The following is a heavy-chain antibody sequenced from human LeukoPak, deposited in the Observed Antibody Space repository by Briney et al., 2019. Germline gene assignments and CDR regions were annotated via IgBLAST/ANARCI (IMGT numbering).Heavy chain of an antibody. J-gene: IGHJ4*02. CDR1: GFTFSSYA. Sequence: GGSLRLSCAASGFTFSSYAMSWVRQAPGKGLEWVSAISGSGGSTYYEDSVKGRFTISRDNSKNTLYLQMNSLRAEDTAVYYCAKDASGFFRPYYFDYWGQGTLVTVSS. CDR2: ISGSGGST. CDR3: AKDASGFFRPYYFDY. V-gene: IGHV3-23*01. D-gene: IGHD3-10*01.